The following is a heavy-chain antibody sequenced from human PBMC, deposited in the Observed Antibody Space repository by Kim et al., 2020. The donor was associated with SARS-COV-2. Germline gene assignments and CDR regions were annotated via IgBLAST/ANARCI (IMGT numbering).Heavy chain of an antibody. CDR3: VKGGNYTYNLMDV. J-gene: IGHJ6*02. Sequence: YADTVGGRFTMSRDNGKNMVYLEVSSLGAEDTAVYCCVKGGNYTYNLMDVWGQGTTVTVSS. V-gene: IGHV3-74*03. D-gene: IGHD1-1*01.